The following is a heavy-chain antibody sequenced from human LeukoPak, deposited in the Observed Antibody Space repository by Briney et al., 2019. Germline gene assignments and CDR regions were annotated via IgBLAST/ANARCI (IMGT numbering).Heavy chain of an antibody. CDR2: AYYSGST. J-gene: IGHJ6*03. CDR3: ARLTGTYYYYYMDV. CDR1: GGSISSSCCS. D-gene: IGHD1-7*01. Sequence: SETLSLTCTVSGGSISSSCCSWGWIRQPPGKGLGWIGSAYYSGSTYYNPSLKSRVTISVDTSKNQFSLKLSSVTAADTAVYYCARLTGTYYYYYMDVWGKGTTVTDSS. V-gene: IGHV4-39*07.